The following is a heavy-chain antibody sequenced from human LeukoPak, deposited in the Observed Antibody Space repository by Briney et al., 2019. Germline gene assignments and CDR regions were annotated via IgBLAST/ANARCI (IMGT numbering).Heavy chain of an antibody. CDR2: ISGSGST. D-gene: IGHD2-2*01. CDR1: GYIFNNYA. V-gene: IGHV3-23*01. Sequence: PGGSLRLSCVASGYIFNNYAVSWVRQAPGKGLEWVSAISGSGSTYYADSVKGRLTISRDNSKNTGYLQMNSLRAEDTAVYYCVKGGQDCSPTTCYYDWGQGTLVTVSS. CDR3: VKGGQDCSPTTCYYD. J-gene: IGHJ4*02.